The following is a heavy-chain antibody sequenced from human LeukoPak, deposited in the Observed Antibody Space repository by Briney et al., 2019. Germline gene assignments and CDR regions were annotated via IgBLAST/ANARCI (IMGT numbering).Heavy chain of an antibody. V-gene: IGHV4-34*01. J-gene: IGHJ5*02. D-gene: IGHD3-10*01. CDR2: INHSGST. Sequence: SETLSLTCAVYGGSFSGYYWSWIRQPPGKGLEWIGEINHSGSTNYNPSLKSRVTISVDTSKNQFYLKPSSVTAADTAVYYCARGHARGSGSHNTTWFDPWGQGTLVTVSS. CDR1: GGSFSGYY. CDR3: ARGHARGSGSHNTTWFDP.